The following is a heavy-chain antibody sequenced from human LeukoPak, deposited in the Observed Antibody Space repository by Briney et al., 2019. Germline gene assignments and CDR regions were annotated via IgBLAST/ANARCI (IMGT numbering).Heavy chain of an antibody. V-gene: IGHV3-48*01. CDR1: GFTFSSYS. CDR2: ISSSSSTI. D-gene: IGHD4-11*01. CDR3: AYTVTTGY. Sequence: GGSLRLSCAASGFTFSSYSMNWVRQAPGKGLEWVSYISSSSSTIYYADSVKGRFTISRDNAKNSLYLQMNSLRAEDTAVYYCAYTVTTGYWGQGTLVTVSS. J-gene: IGHJ4*02.